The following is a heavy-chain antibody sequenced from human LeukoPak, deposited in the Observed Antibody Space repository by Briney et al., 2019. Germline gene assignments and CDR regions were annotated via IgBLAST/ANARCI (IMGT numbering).Heavy chain of an antibody. V-gene: IGHV1-2*02. CDR1: GYTFTGYY. D-gene: IGHD2-2*02. CDR2: INPNSGGT. CDR3: ARSAVVVPAAIGPLFDS. Sequence: VASVKVSCKASGYTFTGYYMHWVRHAPGQGLEWMGWINPNSGGTNYAQKFQGRVTMTRATSISTAYMELSRLRSDDTAVYSCARSAVVVPAAIGPLFDSWGQGALVTVSS. J-gene: IGHJ4*02.